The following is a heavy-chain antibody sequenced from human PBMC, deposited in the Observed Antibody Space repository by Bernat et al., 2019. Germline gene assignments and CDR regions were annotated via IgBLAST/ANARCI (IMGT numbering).Heavy chain of an antibody. D-gene: IGHD6-13*01. V-gene: IGHV4-39*01. CDR1: GGSISSSSYY. CDR3: ASPGGFIAAAEY. J-gene: IGHJ4*02. Sequence: SLTCTVSGGSISSSSYYWGWIRQPPGKGLEWIGSIYYSGSTYYNPSLKSRVTISVDTSKNQFSLKLSSVTAADTAVYYCASPGGFIAAAEYWGQGTLVTVSS. CDR2: IYYSGST.